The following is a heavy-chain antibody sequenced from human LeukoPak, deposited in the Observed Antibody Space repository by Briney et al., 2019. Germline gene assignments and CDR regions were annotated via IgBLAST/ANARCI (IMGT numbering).Heavy chain of an antibody. J-gene: IGHJ6*03. V-gene: IGHV4-4*07. D-gene: IGHD6-13*01. CDR3: ARDVELVGSSWYYYYMDV. Sequence: SETLSLTCTVSGGSISGYYWSWIRQHAGKGLEWIGRIYTSGSTNHNPSLKSRVTISVDKSQNQFSLKLSSVTAADTAVYYCARDVELVGSSWYYYYMDVWGKGTTVTVFS. CDR1: GGSISGYY. CDR2: IYTSGST.